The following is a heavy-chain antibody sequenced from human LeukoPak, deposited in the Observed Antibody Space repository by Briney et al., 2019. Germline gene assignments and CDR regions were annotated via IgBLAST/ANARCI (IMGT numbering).Heavy chain of an antibody. CDR3: ARDGMDYYDSSGYQNYSDY. J-gene: IGHJ4*02. Sequence: ASVKVSCKASGYTFTNYGISWVRQAPGQGLEWMGGIIPIFGTANYAQKFQGRVTITADESTSTAYMELSSLRSEDTAVYYCARDGMDYYDSSGYQNYSDYWGQGTLVTVSS. V-gene: IGHV1-69*13. D-gene: IGHD3-22*01. CDR1: GYTFTNYG. CDR2: IIPIFGTA.